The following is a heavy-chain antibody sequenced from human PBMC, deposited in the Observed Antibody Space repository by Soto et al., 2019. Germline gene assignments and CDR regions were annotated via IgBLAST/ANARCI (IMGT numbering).Heavy chain of an antibody. J-gene: IGHJ5*02. D-gene: IGHD1-26*01. CDR2: IKEDGSEK. CDR1: GFTFNSYW. CDR3: ARGWGLDP. V-gene: IGHV3-7*04. Sequence: EVQLVASGGGVVQPGGSLRLSCAASGFTFNSYWLTWVRQAPGKGLEWVANIKEDGSEKYYVDSVKGRFTISRDNAKNSLCLQMNSLRAEDTAVYYCARGWGLDPWGQGTLVTVSS.